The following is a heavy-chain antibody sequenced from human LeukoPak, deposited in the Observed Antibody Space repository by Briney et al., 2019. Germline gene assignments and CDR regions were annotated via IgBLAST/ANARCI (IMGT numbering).Heavy chain of an antibody. D-gene: IGHD3-22*01. CDR2: IYASGST. V-gene: IGHV4-4*07. J-gene: IGHJ4*02. Sequence: SETLSLTCTVSGGSFSSYYRSWIRQPAGKGLEWIGRIYASGSTNYNPSLKSRVSMSVDTSKKQFSLKLSSVTAADTAVYYCARDGFYYDNSGYYYWGQGALVTVSS. CDR3: ARDGFYYDNSGYYY. CDR1: GGSFSSYY.